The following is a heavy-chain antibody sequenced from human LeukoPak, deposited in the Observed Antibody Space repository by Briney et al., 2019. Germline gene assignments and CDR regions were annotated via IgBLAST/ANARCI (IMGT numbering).Heavy chain of an antibody. V-gene: IGHV4-59*01. Sequence: SETLSLTCTVSGGSISSYYWSWIRQPPGKGLEWIGYISYTGSTNYNPPLKSRVAMSLDTSKNQFSLKLNSVTAADTAVYYCASLLGSARGSYLFDLWGQGTQVTVSS. CDR2: ISYTGST. CDR3: ASLLGSARGSYLFDL. J-gene: IGHJ4*02. D-gene: IGHD1-26*01. CDR1: GGSISSYY.